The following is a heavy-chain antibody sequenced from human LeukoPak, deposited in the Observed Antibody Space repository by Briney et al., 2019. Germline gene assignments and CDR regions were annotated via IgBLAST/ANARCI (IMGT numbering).Heavy chain of an antibody. Sequence: GASVTVSCKASGYTFTGYYMHWVRQAPGQGLEWMGWINPNSGGTNYAQKFQGWVTMTRDTSISTAYMELGRLRSDDTAVYYCAREYCSSTSCPSRYYYYGMDVWGQGTTVTVSS. CDR2: INPNSGGT. CDR1: GYTFTGYY. J-gene: IGHJ6*02. V-gene: IGHV1-2*04. CDR3: AREYCSSTSCPSRYYYYGMDV. D-gene: IGHD2-2*01.